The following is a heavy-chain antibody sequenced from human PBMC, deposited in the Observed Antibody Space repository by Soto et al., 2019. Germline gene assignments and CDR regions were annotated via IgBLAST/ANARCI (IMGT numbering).Heavy chain of an antibody. V-gene: IGHV1-2*02. CDR1: GYTFTGYF. Sequence: QVQLEQSGAEVKKPGASVKVSCKASGYTFTGYFMHWVRQAPGQGLEWMGWINPNSGATKYAQKFQGRVTITADTSTYTVYMELSGLRSGDTAVYYCARGGYSSTWSNLLDRSGLDVWGQGTTVTVSS. CDR2: INPNSGAT. J-gene: IGHJ6*02. D-gene: IGHD6-13*01. CDR3: ARGGYSSTWSNLLDRSGLDV.